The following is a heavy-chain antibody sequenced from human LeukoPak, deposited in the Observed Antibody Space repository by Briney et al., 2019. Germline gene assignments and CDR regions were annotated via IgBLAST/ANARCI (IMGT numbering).Heavy chain of an antibody. CDR2: IRYDGSNK. V-gene: IGHV3-30*02. J-gene: IGHJ4*02. D-gene: IGHD3-16*02. CDR3: GLAPALVY. Sequence: GGSLRLSCAAPGFIFSNYAMHWVRQAPGKGLEWVTFIRYDGSNKYYAESVKGRFTISRDNSKNTLYLQMNSLRAEDTAVYYCGLAPALVYWGQGTLVTVSS. CDR1: GFIFSNYA.